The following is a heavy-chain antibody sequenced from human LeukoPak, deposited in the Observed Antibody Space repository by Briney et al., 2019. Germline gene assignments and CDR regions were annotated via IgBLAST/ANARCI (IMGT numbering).Heavy chain of an antibody. Sequence: ASVKVSCKASGYTFTSYYMHWVRQAPGQGLEWMGIINPSGCSTSYAQKFQGRVTMTRDMSTSTVYMELSSLRSEDTAVYYCAIRTANYYYYYMDVWGKGTTVTVSS. V-gene: IGHV1-46*01. D-gene: IGHD1/OR15-1a*01. CDR2: INPSGCST. CDR1: GYTFTSYY. CDR3: AIRTANYYYYYMDV. J-gene: IGHJ6*03.